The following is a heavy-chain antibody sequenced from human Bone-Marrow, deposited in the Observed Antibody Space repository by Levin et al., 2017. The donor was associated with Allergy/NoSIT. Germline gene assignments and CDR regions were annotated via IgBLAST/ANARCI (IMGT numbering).Heavy chain of an antibody. CDR1: GFSLTTVGMR. CDR2: IDWDDDK. V-gene: IGHV2-70*04. J-gene: IGHJ5*02. CDR3: ARISPKSNWFDP. Sequence: SGPTLVKPTQTLTLTCTFSGFSLTTVGMRVSWIRQPPGKALEWLARIDWDDDKWYTRSLKTRLSISKDTSKNQVVLTMTNMDPEDTATYYCARISPKSNWFDPWGQGILVTVSS.